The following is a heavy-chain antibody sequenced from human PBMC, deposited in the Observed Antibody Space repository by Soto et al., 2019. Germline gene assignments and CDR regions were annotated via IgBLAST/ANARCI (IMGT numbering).Heavy chain of an antibody. Sequence: SETLSLTCAVYGGSFSGYYWSWIRQPPGKGLEWIGEINHSGSTNYNPSLKSRVTISVDTSKNQFSLKLPSVTAADTAMYYCARDGFCTSTTCRVGNWFDPWGQGTLVTVSS. CDR2: INHSGST. CDR1: GGSFSGYY. V-gene: IGHV4-34*01. D-gene: IGHD2-2*01. J-gene: IGHJ5*02. CDR3: ARDGFCTSTTCRVGNWFDP.